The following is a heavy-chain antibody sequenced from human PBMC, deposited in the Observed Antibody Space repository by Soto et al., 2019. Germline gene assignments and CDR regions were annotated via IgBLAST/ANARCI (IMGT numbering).Heavy chain of an antibody. CDR1: GDSVSSNSAA. Sequence: PSQTLSLTCAISGDSVSSNSAAWNWIRQSPSRGLEWLGRTYYRSKWYNDYAVSVKSRITINPDTSKNQFSLQLNSVTPEDTAVYYCARGKEAKYSSGWYYFDYWGQGTLVTVSS. V-gene: IGHV6-1*01. J-gene: IGHJ4*02. CDR3: ARGKEAKYSSGWYYFDY. D-gene: IGHD6-19*01. CDR2: TYYRSKWYN.